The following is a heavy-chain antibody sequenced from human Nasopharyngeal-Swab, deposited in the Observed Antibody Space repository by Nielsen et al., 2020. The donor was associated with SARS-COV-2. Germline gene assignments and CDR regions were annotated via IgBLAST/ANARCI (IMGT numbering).Heavy chain of an antibody. CDR2: FTSSGFTT. V-gene: IGHV3-11*01. Sequence: GGSLRLSCTASGFTFSDYYMSWIRQAPGKGLEWVSYFTSSGFTTYYADSVKGRFTISRDNAKNSLYLQMNSLRAEDTALYYCAKDIYPIAAAPFDYWGQGTLVTVSS. CDR3: AKDIYPIAAAPFDY. J-gene: IGHJ4*02. D-gene: IGHD6-13*01. CDR1: GFTFSDYY.